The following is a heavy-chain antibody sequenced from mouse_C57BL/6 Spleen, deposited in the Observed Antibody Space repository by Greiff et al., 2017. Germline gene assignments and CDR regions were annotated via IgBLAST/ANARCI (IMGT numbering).Heavy chain of an antibody. CDR1: GCTFTDYE. J-gene: IGHJ4*01. V-gene: IGHV1-15*01. CDR3: TRTLLEYYAMDY. CDR2: IDPETGGT. D-gene: IGHD2-10*01. Sequence: VQRVESGAELVRPGASVTLSCKASGCTFTDYEMHWVKQTPVHGLEWIGAIDPETGGTAYNQKFKGKAILTADKSSSTAYMELRSLTSEDSAVYYCTRTLLEYYAMDYWGQGTSVTVSS.